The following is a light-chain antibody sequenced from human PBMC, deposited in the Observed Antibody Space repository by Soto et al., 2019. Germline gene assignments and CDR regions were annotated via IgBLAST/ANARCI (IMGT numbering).Light chain of an antibody. CDR1: SSDVGGYNH. CDR3: SSYTTSTTRII. J-gene: IGLJ2*01. CDR2: EVS. V-gene: IGLV2-14*01. Sequence: QSALTQPASVSGSPGQSITISCTGGSSDVGGYNHVSWYQQHPGKAPKLMIYEVSNRPSGVSNRFSGSKSGNTASLTISGLQAEDEADYYCSSYTTSTTRIIFGGGTKLTVL.